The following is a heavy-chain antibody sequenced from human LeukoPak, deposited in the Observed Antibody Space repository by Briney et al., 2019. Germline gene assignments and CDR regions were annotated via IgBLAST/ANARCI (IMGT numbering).Heavy chain of an antibody. J-gene: IGHJ4*02. CDR1: GFTFSSYS. CDR2: ISSSGSTL. Sequence: GGSLRLSCAASGFTFSSYSMNWVRQAPGKGVEWISYISSSGSTLYYADSVKGRFTISRDDAKNSLYLQMNSLRGDDTAVYYCAGERGGYGFYWGQGTLVTVSS. V-gene: IGHV3-48*04. D-gene: IGHD5-12*01. CDR3: AGERGGYGFY.